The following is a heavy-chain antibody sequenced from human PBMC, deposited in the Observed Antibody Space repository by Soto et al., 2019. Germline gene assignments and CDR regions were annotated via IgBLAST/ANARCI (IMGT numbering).Heavy chain of an antibody. CDR3: ARDLDSLTPGVIPPLDP. V-gene: IGHV1-18*01. J-gene: IGHJ5*02. CDR1: GYTFTSYG. D-gene: IGHD3-10*01. CDR2: ISAYNGNT. Sequence: ASVKVSCKASGYTFTSYGISWVRQAPGQGLEWMGWISAYNGNTNYAQKLQGRVTMTTDTSTSTAYMELRSLRSDDTAVYYCARDLDSLTPGVIPPLDPWGQGTLVTVSS.